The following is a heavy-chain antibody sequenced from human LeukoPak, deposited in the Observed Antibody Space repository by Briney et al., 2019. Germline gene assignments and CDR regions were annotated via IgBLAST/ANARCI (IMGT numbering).Heavy chain of an antibody. CDR1: GGSISSGGYS. CDR3: AGIAAAGTGYYFDY. Sequence: SETLSLTCAVSGGSISSGGYSWSWIRQPPGKGLEWIGYIYHSGSTYYNPSLKSRVTISVDRSKNQFSLKLSSATAADTAVYYCAGIAAAGTGYYFDYWGQGTLVTVSS. CDR2: IYHSGST. D-gene: IGHD6-13*01. J-gene: IGHJ4*02. V-gene: IGHV4-30-2*01.